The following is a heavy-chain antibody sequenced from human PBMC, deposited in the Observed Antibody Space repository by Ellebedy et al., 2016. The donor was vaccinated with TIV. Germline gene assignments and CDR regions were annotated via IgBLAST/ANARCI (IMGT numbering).Heavy chain of an antibody. Sequence: GESLKISCAVSGFTFSNFALHWVRQAPGMGLEWVAIISSDGSDSYYADSVRGRFTISRDNSKNTLYLQMNSLKPEDTAVYSCATLAVTGELDYWGQGTLVAVSS. D-gene: IGHD6-19*01. CDR3: ATLAVTGELDY. CDR1: GFTFSNFA. V-gene: IGHV3-30*04. CDR2: ISSDGSDS. J-gene: IGHJ4*02.